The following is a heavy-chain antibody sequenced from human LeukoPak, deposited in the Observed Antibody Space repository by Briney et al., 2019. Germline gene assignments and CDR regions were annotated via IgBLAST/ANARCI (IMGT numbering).Heavy chain of an antibody. V-gene: IGHV3-23*01. Sequence: PGGSLRLSCAASGFTFSSYAMSWVRQPPGKGLEWVSGISGSDGSTNYADSVKGRFTISRDNSKNTLYLQMNSLRAEDTAVYYCAKDRLYTIFGVVRNYFDYCGQGTLVTVSS. CDR2: ISGSDGST. D-gene: IGHD3-3*01. CDR1: GFTFSSYA. J-gene: IGHJ4*02. CDR3: AKDRLYTIFGVVRNYFDY.